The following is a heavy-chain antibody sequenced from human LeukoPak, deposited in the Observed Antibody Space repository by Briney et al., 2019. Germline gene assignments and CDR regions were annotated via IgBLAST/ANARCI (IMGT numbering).Heavy chain of an antibody. J-gene: IGHJ6*03. CDR1: GRSFSGYY. V-gene: IGHV4-34*01. CDR2: INHSGST. D-gene: IGHD3-10*01. Sequence: TSETLSLTCAVYGRSFSGYYWSWIRQPPGKGLEWIGEINHSGSTNYNPSLKSRVTISVDTSKNQFSLKLSSVTAADTAVYYCARGKHYYGSGSHYIVNYYYYMDVWGKGTTVTVSS. CDR3: ARGKHYYGSGSHYIVNYYYYMDV.